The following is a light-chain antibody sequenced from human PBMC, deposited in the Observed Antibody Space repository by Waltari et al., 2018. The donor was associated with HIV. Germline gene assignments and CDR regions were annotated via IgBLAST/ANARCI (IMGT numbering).Light chain of an antibody. V-gene: IGLV2-11*01. CDR2: DVT. Sequence: QSALTQPRSVSGSPGQSVTISCPGTSRDVGGYTFVPRYQQHPGKAPRLLIYDVTQRPSGVPDLFSGSKSDNTASLTISGLQAEDDGDYYCCSYAGSYIWVFGGGTSLTVL. CDR1: SRDVGGYTF. J-gene: IGLJ3*02. CDR3: CSYAGSYIWV.